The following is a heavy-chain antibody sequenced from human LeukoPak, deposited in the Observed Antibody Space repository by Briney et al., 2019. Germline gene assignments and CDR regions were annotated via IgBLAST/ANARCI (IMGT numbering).Heavy chain of an antibody. CDR3: ARGGSAIISDAFDI. V-gene: IGHV1-2*02. Sequence: ASVKVSCKASGCTFTGYYMHWVRQAPGQGLEWMGWINPNSGGTNYAQKFQGRVTMTRDTSISTAYMELSRLRSDDTAVYYCARGGSAIISDAFDIWGQGTMVTVSS. D-gene: IGHD3-10*01. CDR1: GCTFTGYY. CDR2: INPNSGGT. J-gene: IGHJ3*02.